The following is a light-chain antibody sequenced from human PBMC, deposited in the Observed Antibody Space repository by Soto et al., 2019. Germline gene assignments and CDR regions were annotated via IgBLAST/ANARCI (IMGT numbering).Light chain of an antibody. V-gene: IGKV3-11*01. J-gene: IGKJ4*01. CDR3: QQRSTWPSLT. CDR2: DAS. Sequence: EIVLTQSPATLSLSPGERATLSCRASQSVSRYLAWYQQIPGQAPRLLIFDASDRAPGIPARFSGSGSGTDFTLTISSLEPEDFAVYYCQQRSTWPSLTFGGGTKVEIK. CDR1: QSVSRY.